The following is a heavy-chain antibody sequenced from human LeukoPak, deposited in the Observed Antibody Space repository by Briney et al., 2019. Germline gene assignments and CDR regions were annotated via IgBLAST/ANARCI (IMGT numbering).Heavy chain of an antibody. CDR2: ISSSSAYI. J-gene: IGHJ3*01. CDR3: ARQAVARPFDL. V-gene: IGHV3-21*06. Sequence: PGGSLRLSCAASGFTFSSYSMNWVRQAPGKGLEWVSSISSSSAYIFYSDSVKGRFTISRDSAQSSLYLQMNSLRAGDTAVYYCARQAVARPFDLWGQGTMVAVSS. CDR1: GFTFSSYS.